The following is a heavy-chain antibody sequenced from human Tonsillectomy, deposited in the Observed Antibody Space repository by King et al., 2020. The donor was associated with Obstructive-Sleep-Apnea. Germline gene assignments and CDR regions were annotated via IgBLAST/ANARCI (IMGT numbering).Heavy chain of an antibody. V-gene: IGHV3-11*06. Sequence: VQLVESGGALVKPGGSLRLSCAASGFTFSDYYMSWIRQAPGKGLEWVSYISSSSIYTNYADSVKGRFTISRDNAKNSLYLQMNSLRAEDTAVYYCARDGSGYDSYNWFDPWGQGTLVTVSS. CDR3: ARDGSGYDSYNWFDP. CDR2: ISSSSIYT. CDR1: GFTFSDYY. J-gene: IGHJ5*02. D-gene: IGHD5-12*01.